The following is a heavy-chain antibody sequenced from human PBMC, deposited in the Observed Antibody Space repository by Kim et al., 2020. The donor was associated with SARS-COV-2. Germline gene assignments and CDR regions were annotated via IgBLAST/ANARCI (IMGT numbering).Heavy chain of an antibody. D-gene: IGHD1-26*01. CDR2: IYSGGST. J-gene: IGHJ3*02. CDR1: GFTVSSNY. Sequence: GGSLRLSCAASGFTVSSNYMSWVRQAPGKGLEWVSVIYSGGSTYYADSVKGRFTISRDNSKNTLYLQMNSLRAEDTAVYYCARDSEGGELHAFDIWGQGTMVTVSS. V-gene: IGHV3-53*01. CDR3: ARDSEGGELHAFDI.